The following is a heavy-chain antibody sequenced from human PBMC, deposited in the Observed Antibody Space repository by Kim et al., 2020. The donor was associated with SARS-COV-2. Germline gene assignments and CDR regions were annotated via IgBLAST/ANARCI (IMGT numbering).Heavy chain of an antibody. J-gene: IGHJ4*02. V-gene: IGHV3-11*01. CDR2: ISASGSPV. Sequence: GGSLRLSCAASGFTFTDYYMSWIRQAPGKGPEWVSYISASGSPVYYTDSVKGRFTISRDNAERSLYLQMSSLRTEDTAVYYCARVPRYYYDTSASLDHWGQGTRVTVS. CDR1: GFTFTDYY. D-gene: IGHD3-22*01. CDR3: ARVPRYYYDTSASLDH.